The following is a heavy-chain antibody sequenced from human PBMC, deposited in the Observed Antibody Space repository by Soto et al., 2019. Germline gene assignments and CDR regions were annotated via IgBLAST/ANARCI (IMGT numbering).Heavy chain of an antibody. V-gene: IGHV2-5*02. J-gene: IGHJ2*01. CDR2: IYWDDDK. CDR3: AHRETVSGTNHRYFDV. D-gene: IGHD2-8*01. CDR1: GFSLSTSGVG. Sequence: QISLEESGPTLAKPTQTLTLTCSFSGFSLSTSGVGVGWIRQAPGKALEWLAFIYWDDDKRYSPSMQNRLTIAKDPSQSQVVLTMTNVDPVDTGTYFCAHRETVSGTNHRYFDVWGRGTLVTVSS.